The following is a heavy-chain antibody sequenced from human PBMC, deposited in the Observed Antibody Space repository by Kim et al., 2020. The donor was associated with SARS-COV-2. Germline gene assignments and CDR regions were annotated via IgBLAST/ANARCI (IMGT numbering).Heavy chain of an antibody. CDR3: ARVGGDHDILTGYYYYHYGLDV. Sequence: GGSLRLSCAASGFTFSSNSMTWVRQAPGKGLEWLSYITGSTGIIQYADSVQGRFTISRDNAQNSLYLQMNSLRAEDTAVYYCARVGGDHDILTGYYYYHYGLDVWGQGTTVTVSS. CDR1: GFTFSSNS. D-gene: IGHD3-9*01. CDR2: ITGSTGII. J-gene: IGHJ6*02. V-gene: IGHV3-48*04.